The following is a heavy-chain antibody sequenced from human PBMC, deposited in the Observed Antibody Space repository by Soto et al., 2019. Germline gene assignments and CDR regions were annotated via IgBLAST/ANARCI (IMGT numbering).Heavy chain of an antibody. V-gene: IGHV3-48*01. J-gene: IGHJ3*01. CDR2: IRGTT. CDR1: GFTFTSYS. D-gene: IGHD3-16*01. Sequence: GGSLRLSCAASGFTFTSYSMNWVRQAPGKGLEWVSYIRGTTHYADSVKGRFTISRDNARSSLYLQMDSLRADDTAVYYCARNASFASDVCGQGTMGTGSS. CDR3: ARNASFASDV.